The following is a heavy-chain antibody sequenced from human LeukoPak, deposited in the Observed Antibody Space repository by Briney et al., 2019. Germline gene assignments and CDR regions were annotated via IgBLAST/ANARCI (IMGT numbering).Heavy chain of an antibody. CDR3: ARAAAGASKWFDP. V-gene: IGHV3-21*01. CDR2: ISSSSSYI. D-gene: IGHD1-14*01. Sequence: GGSLRLSCVASGFTFSSYTMNWVRQAPGKGLEWVSSISSSSSYIFNTDSVKGRFTISRDNVENSVSLQMNSLTAEDTAVYYCARAAAGASKWFDPWGQGTLVTVSS. J-gene: IGHJ5*02. CDR1: GFTFSSYT.